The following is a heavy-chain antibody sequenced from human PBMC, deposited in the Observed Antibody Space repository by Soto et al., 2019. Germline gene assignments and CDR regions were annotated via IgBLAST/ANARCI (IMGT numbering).Heavy chain of an antibody. Sequence: QAQLVQSGAEVKEPGASVKVSCKASGYSFTTSGITWVRQASGQGLEWMGWISTYNGNTNYAQKLQDRVTLTTDTSTSTASMELRSLRSDDTAVYYCARRLYGDYDYWGQGTLVTVSS. CDR1: GYSFTTSG. V-gene: IGHV1-18*01. CDR3: ARRLYGDYDY. D-gene: IGHD4-17*01. CDR2: ISTYNGNT. J-gene: IGHJ4*02.